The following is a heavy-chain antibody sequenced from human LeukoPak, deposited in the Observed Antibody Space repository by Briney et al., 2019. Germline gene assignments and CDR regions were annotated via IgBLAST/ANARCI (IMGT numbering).Heavy chain of an antibody. CDR1: GFTFSSYS. CDR2: ISGDSRYI. Sequence: GGSLRLSCAASGFTFSSYSMNWVRQAPGKGLEWVSAISGDSRYIYYADSVRGRFTISRDNAENSLYLQMNSLRVEDTAVYYCARAPTVLVGYCSSSSCQADYWGQGTLVTVSS. D-gene: IGHD2-2*01. V-gene: IGHV3-21*01. CDR3: ARAPTVLVGYCSSSSCQADY. J-gene: IGHJ4*02.